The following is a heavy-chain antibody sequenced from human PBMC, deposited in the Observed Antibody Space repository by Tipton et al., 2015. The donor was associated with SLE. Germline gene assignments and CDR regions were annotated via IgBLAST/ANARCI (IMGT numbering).Heavy chain of an antibody. D-gene: IGHD3-3*01. CDR3: AKSPDDFWSGMDY. V-gene: IGHV3-23*01. J-gene: IGHJ4*02. Sequence: GSLRLSCAASGFTFSSYGMHWVRQAPGKGLEWVSAISGSGGSTYYADSVKGRFTISRDNSKNTLYLQMNSLRAEDTAVYYCAKSPDDFWSGMDYWGQGTLVTVSS. CDR1: GFTFSSYG. CDR2: ISGSGGST.